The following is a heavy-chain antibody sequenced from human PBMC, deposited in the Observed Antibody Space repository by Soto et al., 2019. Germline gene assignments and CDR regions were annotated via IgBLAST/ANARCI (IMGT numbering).Heavy chain of an antibody. J-gene: IGHJ4*02. CDR3: TTRGALGY. CDR1: DLSFSNAY. V-gene: IGHV3-15*07. CDR2: IKSKTDGGTI. D-gene: IGHD2-15*01. Sequence: EVQLVESGGGLVKPGESLRLSCAASDLSFSNAYINWVRQAPGKGLEWVGRIKSKTDGGTIDYAAPVKGRFIISRDDSRNTVYLQMNSLKTEDTAVYYYTTRGALGYWGQGTLVTVSS.